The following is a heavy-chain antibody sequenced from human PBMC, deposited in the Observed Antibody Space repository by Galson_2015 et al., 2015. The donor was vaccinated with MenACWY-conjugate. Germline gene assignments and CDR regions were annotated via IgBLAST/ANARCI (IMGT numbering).Heavy chain of an antibody. D-gene: IGHD1-26*01. J-gene: IGHJ3*02. Sequence: SLGLSCAASGFTFSNYWMHWVRQGPGKGLEWLSRIDNDGNRITYADSVKGRFTISRDNAKNTLYLQINSVRADDTAVYYCSRGGEAKLIIVGGISDIWGQGTTVTVSS. CDR1: GFTFSNYW. V-gene: IGHV3-74*01. CDR3: SRGGEAKLIIVGGISDI. CDR2: IDNDGNRI.